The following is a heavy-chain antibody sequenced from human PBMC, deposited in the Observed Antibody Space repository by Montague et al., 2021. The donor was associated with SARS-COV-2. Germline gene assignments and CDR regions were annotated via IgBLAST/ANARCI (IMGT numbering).Heavy chain of an antibody. J-gene: IGHJ6*02. CDR2: IYSGGSST. D-gene: IGHD2-2*01. V-gene: IGHV3-23*03. Sequence: SLRLSCAASGFTFSSYAMSWVRQAPGKGLEWVSVIYSGGSSTHYADSVKGRFTISRDNSKNTLYLQMNSLRAEDTAVYYCATAAIVQGRYYYYGMDVWGQGTTVTVSS. CDR1: GFTFSSYA. CDR3: ATAAIVQGRYYYYGMDV.